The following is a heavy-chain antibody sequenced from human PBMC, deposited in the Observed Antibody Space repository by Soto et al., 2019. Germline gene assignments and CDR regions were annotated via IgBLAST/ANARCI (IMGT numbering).Heavy chain of an antibody. CDR2: ISSSGSTI. D-gene: IGHD4-17*01. CDR1: GFTFSDYY. CDR3: ARDPSGGYGDEYYFDY. V-gene: IGHV3-11*01. J-gene: IGHJ4*02. Sequence: GGSLRLSCAASGFTFSDYYMSWIRQAPGKGLEWVSYISSSGSTIYYADSVKGRFTISRDNAKNSLYLQMNSLRAEDTAVYYCARDPSGGYGDEYYFDYWGQGTLVTVSS.